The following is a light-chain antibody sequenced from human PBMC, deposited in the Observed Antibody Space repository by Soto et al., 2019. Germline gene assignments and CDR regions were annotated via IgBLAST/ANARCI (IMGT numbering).Light chain of an antibody. V-gene: IGKV3-15*01. Sequence: DIALTQSPGTLSSSAVERATVSCRASQSVSSNFAWYQQKPGQAPRLLIYGASTRATGIQARFSGSGSGTEFTLTISSMQSEDFAVYYCQKYNNWHWTVGKGTQVDI. CDR3: QKYNNWHWT. J-gene: IGKJ1*01. CDR2: GAS. CDR1: QSVSSN.